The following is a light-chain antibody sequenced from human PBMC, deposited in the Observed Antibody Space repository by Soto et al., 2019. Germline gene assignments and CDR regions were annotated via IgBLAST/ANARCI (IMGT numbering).Light chain of an antibody. CDR2: GTS. Sequence: DIVLTQSPGTLSLSPGDRATLSCRASQSDGSNYLAWYQQKPGQAPRLLIYGTSSRAAGIPDRFTGSGSGTDFTLTISRLEPEDFAVYYCQRDDNSSWTFGPGTKV. CDR1: QSDGSNY. J-gene: IGKJ1*01. V-gene: IGKV3-20*01. CDR3: QRDDNSSWT.